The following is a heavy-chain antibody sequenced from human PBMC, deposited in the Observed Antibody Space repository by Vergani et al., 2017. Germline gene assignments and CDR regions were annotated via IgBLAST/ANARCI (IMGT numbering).Heavy chain of an antibody. CDR1: GYSISSGYY. D-gene: IGHD5-12*01. Sequence: QMQLQESGPGLVKPSETLSLTCAVSGYSISSGYYWGWIRQPPGKGLEWIGSIYHSGGTYYNPSLKSRVTISVDTSKNQFSLKLSSVTAADTAVYYCARLRLEDSGYDFGGMDVWGQXP. CDR2: IYHSGGT. V-gene: IGHV4-38-2*01. J-gene: IGHJ6*02. CDR3: ARLRLEDSGYDFGGMDV.